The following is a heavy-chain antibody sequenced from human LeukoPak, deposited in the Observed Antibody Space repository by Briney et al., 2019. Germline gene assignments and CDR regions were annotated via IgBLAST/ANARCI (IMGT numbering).Heavy chain of an antibody. V-gene: IGHV4-59*08. CDR2: IYYSGST. Sequence: PSETLSLTCTVSGGSISHYFWSWIRQPPGKALEWIGYIYYSGSTNYNPSLKSRVTISVDPSENQFSLKLNSVTAADTAVYYCAKTVAGYWYFDLWGRGTLVTVSS. CDR3: AKTVAGYWYFDL. CDR1: GGSISHYF. J-gene: IGHJ2*01. D-gene: IGHD6-19*01.